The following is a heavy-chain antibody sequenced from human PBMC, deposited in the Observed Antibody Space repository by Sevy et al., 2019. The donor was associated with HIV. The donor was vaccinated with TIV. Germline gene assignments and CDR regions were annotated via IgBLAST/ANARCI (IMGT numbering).Heavy chain of an antibody. CDR2: IYHTGSS. D-gene: IGHD1-26*01. Sequence: SETLSLTCSVSGVSVSSGGYYWTWIRQSPGKGLEWIAYIYHTGSSTYNPSLKNRVTISVDESKDQLSLTLNSVTSADTAVYFCARLSGTYYPFDIWGQGTLVTVSS. V-gene: IGHV4-61*08. CDR3: ARLSGTYYPFDI. J-gene: IGHJ4*02. CDR1: GVSVSSGGYY.